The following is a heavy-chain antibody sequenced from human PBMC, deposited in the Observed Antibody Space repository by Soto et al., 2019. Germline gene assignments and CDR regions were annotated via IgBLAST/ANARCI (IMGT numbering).Heavy chain of an antibody. V-gene: IGHV3-48*02. J-gene: IGHJ6*02. CDR2: ISSSSSTI. D-gene: IGHD4-4*01. CDR1: GFTFSSYS. CDR3: ARHDSKYYYYGMDV. Sequence: GGSLRLSCAASGFTFSSYSMNWVRQAPGKGLEWVSYISSSSSTIYYADSVKGRFTISRDNAKNSLYLQMNSLRDEGTAVYYCARHDSKYYYYGMDVWGQGTTVTVSS.